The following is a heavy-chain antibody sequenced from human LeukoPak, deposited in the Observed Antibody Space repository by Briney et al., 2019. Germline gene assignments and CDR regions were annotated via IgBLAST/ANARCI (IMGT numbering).Heavy chain of an antibody. Sequence: ASVKVSCKTSGYSFTAFYIHWVRQAPGQGLEWMGWIHPRRGDTNYAQKFQGRVTMTRDTSISTAYLDLSSLRSDDTAVYYCARDTWGWFDPWGQGTLVIVSS. D-gene: IGHD3-16*01. J-gene: IGHJ5*02. CDR3: ARDTWGWFDP. CDR1: GYSFTAFY. CDR2: IHPRRGDT. V-gene: IGHV1-2*02.